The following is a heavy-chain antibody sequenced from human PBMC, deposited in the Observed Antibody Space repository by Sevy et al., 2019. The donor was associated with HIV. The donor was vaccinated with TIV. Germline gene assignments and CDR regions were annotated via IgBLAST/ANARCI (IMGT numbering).Heavy chain of an antibody. CDR3: AREEYSYGTFDY. Sequence: GGSLRLSCAASGFTFSSYAMHRVRQAPCKGLEWVAVISYDGSNKYYADSVKGRFTISRDNSKNTLYLQMNSLRAEDTAVYYCAREEYSYGTFDYWGQGTLVTVSS. D-gene: IGHD5-18*01. J-gene: IGHJ4*02. CDR1: GFTFSSYA. V-gene: IGHV3-30*04. CDR2: ISYDGSNK.